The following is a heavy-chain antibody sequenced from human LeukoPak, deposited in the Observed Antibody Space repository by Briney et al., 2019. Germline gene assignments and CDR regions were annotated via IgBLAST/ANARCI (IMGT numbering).Heavy chain of an antibody. CDR3: ARDPHNGNRFHS. V-gene: IGHV3-48*03. D-gene: IGHD1-26*01. Sequence: GGSLRLSCAASGFTFSAYDMNWVRQAPGKGPEWVSYISRDATRLEYAESVKGRFTISRDNDENSLHLQMNSLRADDTAVYYCARDPHNGNRFHSGRQGTLVTVSS. CDR1: GFTFSAYD. J-gene: IGHJ4*02. CDR2: ISRDATRL.